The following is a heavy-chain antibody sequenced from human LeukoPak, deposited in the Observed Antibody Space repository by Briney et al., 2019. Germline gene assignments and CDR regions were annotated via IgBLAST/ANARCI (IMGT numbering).Heavy chain of an antibody. CDR1: EYTFTGYY. V-gene: IGHV1-2*02. D-gene: IGHD3-3*01. Sequence: ASVKVSCKASEYTFTGYYMHWVRQAPGQGLEWMGWINPNSGGTNYAQKFQGRVTMTRDTSISTAYMELSRLRSDDTAVYYCARVRITIFGVVIIYFDYWGQGTLVTVSS. CDR2: INPNSGGT. J-gene: IGHJ4*02. CDR3: ARVRITIFGVVIIYFDY.